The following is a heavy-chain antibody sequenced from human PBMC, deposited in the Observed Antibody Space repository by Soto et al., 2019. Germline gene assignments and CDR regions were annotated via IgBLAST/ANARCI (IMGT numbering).Heavy chain of an antibody. D-gene: IGHD6-13*01. Sequence: QSGGSLRLSCAASGFTFSSYGMHWVRQAPGKGLEWVAVIWYDGSNKYYADSVKGRFTISRDNSKNTLYLQMNSLRAEDTAVYYCARDRLIAAAGTADYWGQGTLVTVSS. V-gene: IGHV3-33*01. CDR2: IWYDGSNK. J-gene: IGHJ4*02. CDR1: GFTFSSYG. CDR3: ARDRLIAAAGTADY.